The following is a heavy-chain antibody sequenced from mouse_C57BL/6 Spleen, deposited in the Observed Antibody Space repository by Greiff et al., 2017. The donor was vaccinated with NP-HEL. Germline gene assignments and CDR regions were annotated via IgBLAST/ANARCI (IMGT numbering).Heavy chain of an antibody. CDR1: GYAFTNYL. CDR3: ARSRGFYAMDD. J-gene: IGHJ4*01. D-gene: IGHD3-1*01. CDR2: INPGSGGT. V-gene: IGHV1-54*01. Sequence: QVQLQHSGAELVRPGTSVKVSCKASGYAFTNYLIEWVKQRPGQGLEWIGVINPGSGGTNYNEKFKGKATLTADKSSSTAYMQLSSLTSEDSAVYFCARSRGFYAMDDWGQGTSVTVSS.